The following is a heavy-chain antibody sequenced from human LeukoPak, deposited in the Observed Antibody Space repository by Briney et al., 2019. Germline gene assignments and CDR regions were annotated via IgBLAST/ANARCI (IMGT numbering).Heavy chain of an antibody. D-gene: IGHD3-16*01. Sequence: PGGSLRLSCAASGFTLSSYAMSWVRQAPGKGLEWVSAISGSGGSTYYADSVKGRFTISRDNSKNTLYLQMNSLRAEDTAVYYCAKSWGSSTPVKYYYGMDVWGQGTTVTVSS. CDR3: AKSWGSSTPVKYYYGMDV. J-gene: IGHJ6*02. V-gene: IGHV3-23*01. CDR2: ISGSGGST. CDR1: GFTLSSYA.